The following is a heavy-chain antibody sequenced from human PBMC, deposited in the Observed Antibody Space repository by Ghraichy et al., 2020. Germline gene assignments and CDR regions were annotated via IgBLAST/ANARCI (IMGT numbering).Heavy chain of an antibody. J-gene: IGHJ4*02. D-gene: IGHD3-3*01. CDR1: GFTFSSYA. Sequence: GGSLRLSCAASGFTFSSYAMSWVRQAPGKGLEWVSAISGSGGSTYYADSVKGRFTISRDNSKNTLYLQMNSLRAEDTAVYYCAKEKPSITIFGVVIIPGYFDYWGQGTLVTVSS. V-gene: IGHV3-23*01. CDR2: ISGSGGST. CDR3: AKEKPSITIFGVVIIPGYFDY.